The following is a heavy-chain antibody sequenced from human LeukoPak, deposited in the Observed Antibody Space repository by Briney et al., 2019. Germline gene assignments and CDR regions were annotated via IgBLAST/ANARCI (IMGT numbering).Heavy chain of an antibody. D-gene: IGHD2-2*01. CDR2: INHSGST. CDR3: ARRVVPAAPFDY. CDR1: GGSFSGYY. Sequence: SETLSLTCAVYGGSFSGYYWSWIRQPPGKGLEWIGEINHSGSTNYNPSLKSRVTVSVDTSKNQFSLKLSSVTAADTAVYYCARRVVPAAPFDYWGQGTLVTVSS. J-gene: IGHJ4*02. V-gene: IGHV4-34*01.